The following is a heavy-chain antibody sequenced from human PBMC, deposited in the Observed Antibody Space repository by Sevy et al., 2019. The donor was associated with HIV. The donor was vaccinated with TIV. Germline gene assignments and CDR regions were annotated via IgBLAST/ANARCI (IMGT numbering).Heavy chain of an antibody. CDR3: ARDLYDFWSGYQK. CDR2: ISSSSSYI. J-gene: IGHJ4*02. CDR1: EFTFSSYS. D-gene: IGHD3-3*01. Sequence: GGSLRLSCAASEFTFSSYSMNWVRQAPGKGLEWVSSISSSSSYIYYADSVKGRFTISRDNAKNSLYLQMNSLRAEDTAVYYCARDLYDFWSGYQKWGQGTLVTVSS. V-gene: IGHV3-21*01.